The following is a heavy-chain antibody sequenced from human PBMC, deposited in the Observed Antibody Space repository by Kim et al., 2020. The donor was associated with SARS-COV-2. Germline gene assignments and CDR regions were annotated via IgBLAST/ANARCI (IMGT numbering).Heavy chain of an antibody. J-gene: IGHJ4*02. CDR2: ISTTSTTI. V-gene: IGHV3-48*02. CDR1: GFSFSRYN. CDR3: ATDDPFTVGHFDN. Sequence: GGSLRLSCAASGFSFSRYNFNWIRQVPGKGLEWISYISTTSTTIYADSVRGRFTISRDNAQNSLFLQMNSLRDEDTAVYYCATDDPFTVGHFDNWGQGNLVTVSS. D-gene: IGHD3-10*01.